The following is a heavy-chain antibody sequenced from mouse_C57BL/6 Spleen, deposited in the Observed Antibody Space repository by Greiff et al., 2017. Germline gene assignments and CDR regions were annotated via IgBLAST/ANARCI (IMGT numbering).Heavy chain of an antibody. CDR1: GYTFTDYE. V-gene: IGHV1-15*01. CDR3: TSLWGYYFDY. D-gene: IGHD1-1*02. Sequence: VQLQQSGAELVRPGASVTLSCKASGYTFTDYEMHWVKQTPVHGLEWIGAIDPETGGTAYNQKFKGKAILTADKSSSTAYVELRSLASEDSAVYYCTSLWGYYFDYWGQGTTLTVSS. J-gene: IGHJ2*01. CDR2: IDPETGGT.